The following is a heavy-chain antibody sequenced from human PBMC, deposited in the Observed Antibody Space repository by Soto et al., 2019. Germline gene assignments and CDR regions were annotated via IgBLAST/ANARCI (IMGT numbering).Heavy chain of an antibody. CDR2: IYYSGST. CDR3: ARGRASRVVLMVYGPNNWFDP. V-gene: IGHV4-31*03. J-gene: IGHJ5*02. D-gene: IGHD2-8*01. Sequence: SETLSLTCTVSGGSISSGGYYWSWIRQHPGKGLEWIGYIYYSGSTYYNPSLKSRVTISVDTSKNQFSLKLSSVTAADTAVYYCARGRASRVVLMVYGPNNWFDPWGQGTLVTVSS. CDR1: GGSISSGGYY.